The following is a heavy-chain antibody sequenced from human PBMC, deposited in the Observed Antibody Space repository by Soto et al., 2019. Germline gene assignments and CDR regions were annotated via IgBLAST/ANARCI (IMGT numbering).Heavy chain of an antibody. J-gene: IGHJ6*02. CDR3: ARGYYYGSGRPTPGGIDV. D-gene: IGHD3-10*01. CDR1: GYTFTNYD. CDR2: ISTYTGNT. V-gene: IGHV1-18*01. Sequence: QVHLVQSGAEVKKPGASVKVSCKASGYTFTNYDINWVRQAPGQGLEWMGWISTYTGNTNYAQNLQGRVTMTTDTSRSTDYMERRRMRTDDTAVYYCARGYYYGSGRPTPGGIDVWGQGTTVTVSS.